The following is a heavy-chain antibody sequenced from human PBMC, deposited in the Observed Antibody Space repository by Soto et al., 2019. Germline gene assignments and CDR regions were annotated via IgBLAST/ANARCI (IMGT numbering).Heavy chain of an antibody. CDR2: LSTSGSA. J-gene: IGHJ6*02. Sequence: SETLSLTCTASGGTISSYDWNWIRQPAGKGLEWIGRLSTSGSANYTPSLKSRVSMSVDTCTTQLSLKLNSVTAADTAVYSCARGGGYTGFYGMDVWGQGTTVTVSS. CDR1: GGTISSYD. D-gene: IGHD5-12*01. CDR3: ARGGGYTGFYGMDV. V-gene: IGHV4-4*07.